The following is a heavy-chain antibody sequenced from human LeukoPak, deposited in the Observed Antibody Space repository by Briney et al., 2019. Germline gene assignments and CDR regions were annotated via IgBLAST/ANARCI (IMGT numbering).Heavy chain of an antibody. Sequence: PGRSLRLSCAASGFTFSSYAMHWVRQAPGKGLEWVAVISYDGSNKYYADSVKGRFTISRDNSKNTLYLQMNSLRAEDTAVYYCAAGSWFDPWGQGTLVTVSS. D-gene: IGHD6-13*01. CDR2: ISYDGSNK. CDR3: AAGSWFDP. J-gene: IGHJ5*02. CDR1: GFTFSSYA. V-gene: IGHV3-30-3*01.